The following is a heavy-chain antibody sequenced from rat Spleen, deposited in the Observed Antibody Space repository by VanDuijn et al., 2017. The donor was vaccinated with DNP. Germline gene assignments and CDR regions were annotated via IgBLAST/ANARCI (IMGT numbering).Heavy chain of an antibody. V-gene: IGHV5-31*01. CDR3: ARPYGYNNGGFAH. D-gene: IGHD1-4*01. CDR1: GFTFNDYW. Sequence: EVQLVESGGDLVQPGRSLKLSCVAFGFTFNDYWMAWIRQVPGKGLEWLGAITGSGGGTYYSGSVKGRFTISRDNAKSTLYLQMNSLRSEDMATYYCARPYGYNNGGFAHWGQGTLVTVSS. J-gene: IGHJ3*01. CDR2: ITGSGGGT.